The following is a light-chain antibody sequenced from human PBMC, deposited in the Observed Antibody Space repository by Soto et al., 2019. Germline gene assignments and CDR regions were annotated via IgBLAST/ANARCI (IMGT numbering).Light chain of an antibody. CDR1: QSISSW. CDR2: KAS. CDR3: QQYNSYSRT. V-gene: IGKV1-5*03. J-gene: IGKJ1*01. Sequence: EIQVTQSPSTLSASVGDRVTITCRASQSISSWLAWYQQKPGKAPKLLIYKASSLESGVPSRFSGSGSGTEFTLTISSLQPDDFATYYCQQYNSYSRTFGQGTKV.